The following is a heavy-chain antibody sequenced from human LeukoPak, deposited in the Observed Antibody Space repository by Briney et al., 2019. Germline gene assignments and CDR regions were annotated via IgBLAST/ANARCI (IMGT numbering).Heavy chain of an antibody. CDR2: IYSAGST. CDR3: AGGLRSGLIDY. CDR1: EFTVNNNY. V-gene: IGHV3-53*01. J-gene: IGHJ4*02. D-gene: IGHD4-17*01. Sequence: GGSLRLSCAASEFTVNNNYMSWVRQAPGKGLEWVSTIYSAGSTNYADSVKGRFTISRDNSKNTMYLQMNSLRAEDTAVYYCAGGLRSGLIDYWGQGTLDTVSS.